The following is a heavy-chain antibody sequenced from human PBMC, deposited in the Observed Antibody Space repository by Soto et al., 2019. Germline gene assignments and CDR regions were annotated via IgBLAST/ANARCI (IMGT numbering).Heavy chain of an antibody. CDR3: ATRWPQYYSDSSGSLAY. Sequence: SETLSLTCTVSGGSISSSSYYWSWIRQPPGKGLEWIGYIYYSGSTYYNPSLKSRVTISVDTSKNQFSLKLSSVTAADTAVYYCATRWPQYYSDSSGSLAYWGQGTLVTVSS. J-gene: IGHJ4*02. V-gene: IGHV4-30-4*01. CDR1: GGSISSSSYY. CDR2: IYYSGST. D-gene: IGHD3-22*01.